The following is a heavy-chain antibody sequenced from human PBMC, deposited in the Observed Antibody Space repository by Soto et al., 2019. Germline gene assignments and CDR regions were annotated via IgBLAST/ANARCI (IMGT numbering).Heavy chain of an antibody. CDR2: IYYSGST. D-gene: IGHD3-16*02. CDR1: GGSIRSAGYY. Sequence: PSESLSLASTVSGGSIRSAGYYWSWIRQHPGKGLEWIGYIYYSGSTYYNPSLKSRVTISVDTSKNQFSLKLSSVPAADTAVYYCARVFGESGGSGYTFSVLDVWGQGTTVPVTS. V-gene: IGHV4-31*03. CDR3: ARVFGESGGSGYTFSVLDV. J-gene: IGHJ6*02.